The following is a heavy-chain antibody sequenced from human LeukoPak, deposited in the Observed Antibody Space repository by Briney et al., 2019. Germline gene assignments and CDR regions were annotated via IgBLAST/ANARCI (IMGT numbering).Heavy chain of an antibody. Sequence: SVKVSCKASGGTFSSYAISWVRQAPGQGLEWMGGIMPIFDTADYTQKFQGRLSITADESTSTAYMELSSLRSEDTAVYYCARNRGEVATGVYYFDYWGQGTLVTVSS. D-gene: IGHD5-12*01. V-gene: IGHV1-69*13. CDR1: GGTFSSYA. J-gene: IGHJ4*02. CDR2: IMPIFDTA. CDR3: ARNRGEVATGVYYFDY.